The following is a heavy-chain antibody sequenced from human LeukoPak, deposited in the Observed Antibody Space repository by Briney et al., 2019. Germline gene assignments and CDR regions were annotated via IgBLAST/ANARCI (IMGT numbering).Heavy chain of an antibody. CDR3: GEGH. V-gene: IGHV3-23*01. J-gene: IGHJ4*02. CDR1: GFTFSNFA. CDR2: ISGSRDKT. Sequence: PGGSLRLSCAASGFTFSNFAMIWVRQAPGKGLEWVSAISGSRDKTHYADSVKGRFTISRDNSKSVLYMQLNNLRLEDTAVYYCGEGHWGRGTLVTVSS.